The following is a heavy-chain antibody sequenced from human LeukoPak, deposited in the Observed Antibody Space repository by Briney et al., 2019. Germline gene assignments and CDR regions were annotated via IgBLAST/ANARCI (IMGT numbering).Heavy chain of an antibody. Sequence: GASVSVSCKTSGYTFKAHYMHWVRQAPGQGLEWMGWINPNSGSTDYAQKFRGRVSMNRDSSTVYMQLTRLRSDDTAVYFCARAPEGRFYDSSGYVGWYFDLWGRGTLVTVSS. V-gene: IGHV1-2*02. CDR2: INPNSGST. CDR3: ARAPEGRFYDSSGYVGWYFDL. CDR1: GYTFKAHY. J-gene: IGHJ2*01. D-gene: IGHD3-22*01.